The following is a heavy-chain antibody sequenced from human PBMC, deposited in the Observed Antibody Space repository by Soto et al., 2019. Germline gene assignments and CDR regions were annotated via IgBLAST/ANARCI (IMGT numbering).Heavy chain of an antibody. CDR1: GYTFTNYA. J-gene: IGHJ4*02. CDR2: INAGNGNT. D-gene: IGHD1-26*01. V-gene: IGHV1-3*01. Sequence: ASVKVSCKASGYTFTNYAMHWVRQAPGQRLEWMGWINAGNGNTKYSQKFQGRVTITRDTSASTAYMELSSLRSEDTAVYYCARGDSGTYEPDYWGRGTLVTVSS. CDR3: ARGDSGTYEPDY.